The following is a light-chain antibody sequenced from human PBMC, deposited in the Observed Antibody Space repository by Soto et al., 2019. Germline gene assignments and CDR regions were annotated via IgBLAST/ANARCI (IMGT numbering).Light chain of an antibody. CDR3: CSYTVSGTYV. Sequence: QSALTQPASVSGSPGQSITISCTGTSSDVGGYNYVSWYQQHPGKAPKLMIYAVSNRPSGVSNRFSASKSGNTATLTVSGLQAEDEAYYYCCSYTVSGTYVFGTGTKVTVL. J-gene: IGLJ1*01. CDR1: SSDVGGYNY. V-gene: IGLV2-14*01. CDR2: AVS.